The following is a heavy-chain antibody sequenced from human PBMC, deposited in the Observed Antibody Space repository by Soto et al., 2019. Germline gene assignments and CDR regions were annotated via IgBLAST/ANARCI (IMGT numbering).Heavy chain of an antibody. CDR1: GGSISSGNYY. V-gene: IGHV4-30-4*01. D-gene: IGHD2-15*01. J-gene: IGHJ5*02. Sequence: SETLSLTCTVSGGSISSGNYYWSWIRQSPGKGLEWIGYIYSTGSSYYNPSLRSRVSMSVDTSKNQFSLNLSSVTAADTAVYFCARTFRDIVVVVAATDWFDPWGQGTLVTVSS. CDR3: ARTFRDIVVVVAATDWFDP. CDR2: IYSTGSS.